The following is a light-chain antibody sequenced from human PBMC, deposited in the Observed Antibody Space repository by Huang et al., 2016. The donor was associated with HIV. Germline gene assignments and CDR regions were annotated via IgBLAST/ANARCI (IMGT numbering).Light chain of an antibody. V-gene: IGKV3D-15*01. CDR1: QKFRRH. Sequence: EIVMTQSPATLSVSPGGRATLSCRASQKFRRHLAWYQQNPGQAPRLLIYDASTRASGIPARFSGSGSGTEFTLTISGLQSEDFAVYYCQQYDDWPPGLTFGGGTKVDI. CDR2: DAS. CDR3: QQYDDWPPGLT. J-gene: IGKJ4*01.